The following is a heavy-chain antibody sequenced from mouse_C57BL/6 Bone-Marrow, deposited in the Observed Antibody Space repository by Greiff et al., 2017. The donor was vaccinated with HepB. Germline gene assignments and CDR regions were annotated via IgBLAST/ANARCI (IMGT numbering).Heavy chain of an antibody. D-gene: IGHD1-1*01. V-gene: IGHV1-18*01. CDR1: GYTFTDYN. J-gene: IGHJ2*01. Sequence: EVQLQQSGPELVKPGASVKIPCKASGYTFTDYNMDWVKQSHGKSLEWIGDINPNNGGTIYNQKFKGKATLTVDKSSSTAYMELRSLTSEDTAVYYCARRANFTTVVSFDYWGQGTTLTVSS. CDR3: ARRANFTTVVSFDY. CDR2: INPNNGGT.